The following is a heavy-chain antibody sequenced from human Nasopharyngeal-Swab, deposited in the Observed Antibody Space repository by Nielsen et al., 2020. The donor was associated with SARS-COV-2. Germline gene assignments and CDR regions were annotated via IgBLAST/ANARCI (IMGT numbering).Heavy chain of an antibody. Sequence: WVRQAPGQGLEWMGGIIPIFGTANYAQKFQGRVTITADKSTSTAYMELSSLRSEGTAVYYCARDSTYYYDSSGSDGAFDIWGQGTMVTVSS. D-gene: IGHD3-22*01. V-gene: IGHV1-69*06. CDR3: ARDSTYYYDSSGSDGAFDI. J-gene: IGHJ3*02. CDR2: IIPIFGTA.